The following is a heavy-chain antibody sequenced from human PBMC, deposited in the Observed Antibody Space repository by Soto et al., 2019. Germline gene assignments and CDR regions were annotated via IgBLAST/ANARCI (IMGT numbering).Heavy chain of an antibody. Sequence: SVKVSCKASGGTFSSYAISWVRQAPGQGLEWMGGIIPIFGTANYAQKFQGRVTITADESTSTAYMELSSLRSEDTAVYYCACSGRGYVVVTAQFDCWGQGTLVTVSS. D-gene: IGHD2-21*02. CDR1: GGTFSSYA. J-gene: IGHJ4*02. V-gene: IGHV1-69*13. CDR3: ACSGRGYVVVTAQFDC. CDR2: IIPIFGTA.